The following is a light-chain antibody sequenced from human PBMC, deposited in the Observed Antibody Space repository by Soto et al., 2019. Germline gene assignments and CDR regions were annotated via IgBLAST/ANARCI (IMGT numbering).Light chain of an antibody. CDR2: DVN. CDR3: TSWTTSTTMK. V-gene: IGLV2-14*01. CDR1: SRDVGAYNY. Sequence: QSVLTQPDSVSGSPGQSITISCTGTSRDVGAYNYVSWYQQHPGKAPKLMIYDVNIRPSGVSNRFSGSKSGNTASLTISGLQAEDEGDYYCTSWTTSTTMKFGGGTKLTVL. J-gene: IGLJ2*01.